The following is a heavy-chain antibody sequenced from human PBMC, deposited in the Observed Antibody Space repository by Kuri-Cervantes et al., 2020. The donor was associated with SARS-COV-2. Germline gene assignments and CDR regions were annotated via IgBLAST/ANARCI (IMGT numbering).Heavy chain of an antibody. CDR3: ARGGEDFVQETRNWFEP. V-gene: IGHV3-48*01. Sequence: GESLKISCAASGFTFNTYSMDWVRLAPGKGLEWLAYISKGGDTIYYADSVKGRFTISRDNAKNSLFLQMNSLRADDTAVYYCARGGEDFVQETRNWFEPWGRGTQVTVSS. D-gene: IGHD2-8*01. CDR2: ISKGGDTI. J-gene: IGHJ5*02. CDR1: GFTFNTYS.